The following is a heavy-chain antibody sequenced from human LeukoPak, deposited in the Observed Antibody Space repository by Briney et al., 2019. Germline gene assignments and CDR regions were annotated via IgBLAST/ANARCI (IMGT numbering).Heavy chain of an antibody. CDR2: INPNSGGT. J-gene: IGHJ4*02. CDR1: GYTFTGYY. CDR3: ATNYGGYGWTLY. Sequence: ASVKVSCKASGYTFTGYYMHWVRQAPGQGLEWMGWINPNSGGTNYAQKFQGRVTMTRDTSISTAYMELSRLRSDDTAVYYCATNYGGYGWTLYWGQGTLVTVSS. V-gene: IGHV1-2*02. D-gene: IGHD4-17*01.